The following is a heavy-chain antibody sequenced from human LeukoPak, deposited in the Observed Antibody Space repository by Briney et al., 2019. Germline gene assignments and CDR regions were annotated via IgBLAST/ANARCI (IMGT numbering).Heavy chain of an antibody. Sequence: GGSLRLSCAASGFTFSSYWLSRVRQAPGKGLEWVANIKHDGSEKYYMDSVRGRFTISRDNAKNSLYLQMNSLRVEDTAVYYCARDSSIFGVFWGQGTLVTVSS. CDR3: ARDSSIFGVF. CDR1: GFTFSSYW. D-gene: IGHD3-3*01. J-gene: IGHJ4*02. V-gene: IGHV3-7*01. CDR2: IKHDGSEK.